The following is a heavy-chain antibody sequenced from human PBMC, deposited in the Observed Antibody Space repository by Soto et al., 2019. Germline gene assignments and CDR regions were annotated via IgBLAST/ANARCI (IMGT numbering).Heavy chain of an antibody. Sequence: SETLSLTCAVSGGSISSSNWWSWVRQPPGKGLEWIGNIYDSGSTTYNPSLKSRVTISVDTSKNQVSLKVSSVTAADTAMYICVGGYPWVGFEYWGQGTLVTVSS. J-gene: IGHJ4*02. CDR1: GGSISSSNW. V-gene: IGHV4-4*02. CDR3: VGGYPWVGFEY. D-gene: IGHD2-15*01. CDR2: IYDSGST.